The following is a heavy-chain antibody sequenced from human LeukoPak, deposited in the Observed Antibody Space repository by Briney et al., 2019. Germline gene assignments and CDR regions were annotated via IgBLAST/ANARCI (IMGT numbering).Heavy chain of an antibody. V-gene: IGHV3-33*01. J-gene: IGHJ4*02. D-gene: IGHD3-10*01. CDR1: GFRFSSYG. CDR2: VSYDGSNK. CDR3: AREMGSVYFDY. Sequence: GRSLRLSCTASGFRFSSYGIHWVRQTPGKGLEWVALVSYDGSNKDYADSVKGRFTISRDNSKNTVYLQIYSLRAEDTAVYYCAREMGSVYFDYWGQGTLVTVSS.